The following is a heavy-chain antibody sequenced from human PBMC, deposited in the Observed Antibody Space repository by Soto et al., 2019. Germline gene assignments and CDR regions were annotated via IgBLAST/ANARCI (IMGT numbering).Heavy chain of an antibody. CDR1: GFTFTNYA. CDR3: ARGTFGPDF. V-gene: IGHV3-23*01. J-gene: IGHJ4*02. D-gene: IGHD3-3*02. CDR2: ISAGGSTT. Sequence: EVQLLESGGGLVQPGGSLRLSCAASGFTFTNYAMTWVRQAPGQGLEWVSTISAGGSTTFYADSVKGRFTVSRDTSKNTLFLQMNSLRLDDTVVYFCARGTFGPDFWGQGTLVTVSS.